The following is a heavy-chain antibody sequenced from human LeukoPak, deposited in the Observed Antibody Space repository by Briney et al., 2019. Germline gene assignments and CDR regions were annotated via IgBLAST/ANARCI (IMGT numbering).Heavy chain of an antibody. Sequence: GGSLRLSCAASGFTFSSYSMNWVRQAPGKGLEWVSSISSSSSYIYYADSVKGRFTISRDNAKNSLYLQMNSLRAEDTAVYYCARDQGANYYDSSGYAVFDYWGQGTLATVSS. V-gene: IGHV3-21*01. CDR1: GFTFSSYS. CDR3: ARDQGANYYDSSGYAVFDY. CDR2: ISSSSSYI. D-gene: IGHD3-22*01. J-gene: IGHJ4*02.